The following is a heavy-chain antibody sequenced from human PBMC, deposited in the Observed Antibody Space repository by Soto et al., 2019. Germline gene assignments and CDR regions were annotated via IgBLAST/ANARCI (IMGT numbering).Heavy chain of an antibody. D-gene: IGHD3-16*01. CDR2: ISAYNGAT. Sequence: QVHLVQSGAEVKKPGASVKVSCKASGFTFTSYAITWVRQAPGQGLEWMGWISAYNGATNYVQNLQGRVTMTTDPYTSTAYMELGSLTSDDTAVYYCARDFTGWPPDGVDSWGQGTLVTVSS. V-gene: IGHV1-18*01. CDR1: GFTFTSYA. J-gene: IGHJ4*02. CDR3: ARDFTGWPPDGVDS.